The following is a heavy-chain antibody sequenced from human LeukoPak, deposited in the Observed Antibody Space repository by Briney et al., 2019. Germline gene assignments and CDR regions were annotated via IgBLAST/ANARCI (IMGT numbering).Heavy chain of an antibody. CDR3: ARGNWNYGDY. Sequence: ASVKVSCKASDYTFTSYGISWVRQAPGQGLEWMGWISTYNGNTNYPQKLQGRVTTTTDTSTSTAYMELRSLRSDDTAVYYCARGNWNYGDYWGQGTLVTVSS. V-gene: IGHV1-18*01. D-gene: IGHD1-7*01. CDR2: ISTYNGNT. CDR1: DYTFTSYG. J-gene: IGHJ4*02.